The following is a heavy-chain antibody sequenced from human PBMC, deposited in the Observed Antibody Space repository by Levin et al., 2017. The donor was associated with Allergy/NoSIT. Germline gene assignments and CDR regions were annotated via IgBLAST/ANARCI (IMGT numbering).Heavy chain of an antibody. D-gene: IGHD3-10*01. CDR1: GFTFSNYA. CDR3: ASASLRDYYYYVDV. Sequence: HPGESLKISCAASGFTFSNYAMHWVRQAPGKGLEWVTVISYDGRNKYYADSVKGRFTISRDNSNNTLDLQMNSLRAEDTAVYYCASASLRDYYYYVDVWGKGTTVTVSS. V-gene: IGHV3-30*04. CDR2: ISYDGRNK. J-gene: IGHJ6*03.